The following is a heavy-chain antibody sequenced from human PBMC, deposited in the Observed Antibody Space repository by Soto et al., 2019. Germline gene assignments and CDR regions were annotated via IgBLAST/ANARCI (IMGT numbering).Heavy chain of an antibody. J-gene: IGHJ4*02. CDR3: ARLHDYFWGSYRYTCY. CDR2: IDPSDSYT. D-gene: IGHD3-16*02. CDR1: GYIFTSYW. V-gene: IGHV5-10-1*01. Sequence: GESLKISCKGSGYIFTSYWISWVRQMPGKGLEWMGRIDPSDSYTNYSPSFQGHVTISADKSISTAYLQWSSLKASDTALYYCARLHDYFWGSYRYTCYWGQGTLVTVTS.